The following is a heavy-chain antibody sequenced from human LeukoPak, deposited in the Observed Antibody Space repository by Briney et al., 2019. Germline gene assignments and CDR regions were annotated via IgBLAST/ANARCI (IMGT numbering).Heavy chain of an antibody. V-gene: IGHV3-23*01. J-gene: IGHJ4*02. CDR2: ISGSGGST. CDR1: GFTFSSYA. Sequence: PGGSLRLSCAASGFTFSSYAMSWVRQAPGKGLDWAPAISGSGGSTYYADSVKGRFTISRDNSKNTLYLQMNSLRAEDTAVYYCAKVGSGLLWFGELMVWGQGTLVTVSS. D-gene: IGHD3-10*01. CDR3: AKVGSGLLWFGELMV.